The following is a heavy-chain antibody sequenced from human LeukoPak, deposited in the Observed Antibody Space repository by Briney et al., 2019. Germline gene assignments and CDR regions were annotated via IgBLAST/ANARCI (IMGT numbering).Heavy chain of an antibody. CDR2: IHYSGSP. Sequence: SETLSLTCTVSGGSFSSGAYYWSWIRQLPGKGLEWIGYIHYSGSPYYNPSLKSRVSISGDTSKNQFSLTLSSVTVADTAVYYCARDSGYDSRGFYYGGFDPWGQRILVTVSS. V-gene: IGHV4-31*03. J-gene: IGHJ5*02. CDR3: ARDSGYDSRGFYYGGFDP. D-gene: IGHD3-22*01. CDR1: GGSFSSGAYY.